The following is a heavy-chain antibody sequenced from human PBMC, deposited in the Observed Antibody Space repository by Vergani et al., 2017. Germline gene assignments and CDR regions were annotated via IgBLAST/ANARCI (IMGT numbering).Heavy chain of an antibody. CDR2: ISGSGGRT. D-gene: IGHD2-2*01. J-gene: IGHJ6*03. CDR3: ASPAASLYYYYYMDV. V-gene: IGHV3-23*01. Sequence: EVQLLESGGGLVQPGGSLRLSCAASGFTFSSYAMSWVRQAPGKGLEWVSAISGSGGRTYYADSVKGRFTISRDNSKNTLYLQMNSLRAEDTAVYYCASPAASLYYYYYMDVWGKGTTVTVSS. CDR1: GFTFSSYA.